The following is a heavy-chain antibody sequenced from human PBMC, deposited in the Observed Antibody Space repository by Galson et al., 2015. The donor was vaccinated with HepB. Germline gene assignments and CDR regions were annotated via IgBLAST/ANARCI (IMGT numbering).Heavy chain of an antibody. D-gene: IGHD3-10*01. Sequence: QSGAEVKKPGESLRISCKASGYTFSNYWIAWVRQMPGKGLEWMGVFYPRDSESTYSPSFQGLVTLSVDKSISTAYLQWSGLKASDTAIYYCSRLKGAGGLSYYYALDVWGQGTTVTVSS. CDR3: SRLKGAGGLSYYYALDV. J-gene: IGHJ6*02. CDR2: FYPRDSES. CDR1: GYTFSNYW. V-gene: IGHV5-51*01.